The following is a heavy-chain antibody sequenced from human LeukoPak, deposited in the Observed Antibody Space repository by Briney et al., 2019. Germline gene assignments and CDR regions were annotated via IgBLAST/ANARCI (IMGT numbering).Heavy chain of an antibody. Sequence: SETLSLTCTVSGGSISSSSYYWGWIRQPPGKGLEWIGSIYYSGSTYYNPSLKSRVTISVDTSKNQFSLKLSSVTAADAAVYYCARGALDFWGQGLLVTVSS. CDR3: ARGALDF. J-gene: IGHJ4*02. V-gene: IGHV4-39*07. CDR2: IYYSGST. CDR1: GGSISSSSYY.